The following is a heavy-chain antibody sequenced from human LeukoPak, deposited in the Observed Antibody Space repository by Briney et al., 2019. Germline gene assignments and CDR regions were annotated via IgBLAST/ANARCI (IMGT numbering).Heavy chain of an antibody. J-gene: IGHJ4*02. CDR3: GRAFPPLRTAAAGDY. CDR2: NSYRTSHI. V-gene: IGHV3-21*01. CDR1: GFTFSDCD. D-gene: IGHD6-13*01. Sequence: GGSLRLSCTASGFTFSDCDMNWFRQAPGKGLEWVSSNSYRTSHIYYADSVKGRFTISRDNAKNSLYLQMDSLRAEDTAVYFCGRAFPPLRTAAAGDYWGQGTLVTVSS.